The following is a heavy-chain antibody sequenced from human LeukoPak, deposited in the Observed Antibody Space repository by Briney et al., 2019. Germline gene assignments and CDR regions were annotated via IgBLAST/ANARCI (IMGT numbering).Heavy chain of an antibody. J-gene: IGHJ6*03. CDR2: IYPGDSDT. CDR1: GYSFTSYW. Sequence: GGSLKLSWKGSGYSFTSYWIGWVRQMPGKGLEGMGIIYPGDSDTRYSPSFQGQVTISADKSITTPSLKCSARQPSDSTRFHLARHTPPYSGSFTYMDVWGYGTTVTVS. V-gene: IGHV5-51*01. CDR3: ARHTPPYSGSFTYMDV. D-gene: IGHD1-26*01.